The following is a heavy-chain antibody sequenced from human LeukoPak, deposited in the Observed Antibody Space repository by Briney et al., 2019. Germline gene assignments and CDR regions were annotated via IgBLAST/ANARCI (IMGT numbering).Heavy chain of an antibody. CDR3: ARDLNKYYYGSGSYYGLAFDI. Sequence: ASVKVSRKASGGTFSSYAISWVRQAPGQRLGWMGGIIPIFGTANYAQKFQGRVTITADESTSTAYMELGGLRSEDTAVYYCARDLNKYYYGSGSYYGLAFDIWGQGTMVTVSS. J-gene: IGHJ3*02. D-gene: IGHD3-10*01. V-gene: IGHV1-69*13. CDR1: GGTFSSYA. CDR2: IIPIFGTA.